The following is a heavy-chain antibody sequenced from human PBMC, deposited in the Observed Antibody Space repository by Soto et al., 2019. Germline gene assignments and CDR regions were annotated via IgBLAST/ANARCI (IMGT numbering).Heavy chain of an antibody. Sequence: GESLKISCEASGYSFTSNWIGWVRQMPGKGLEWMGIINPADSDIKYSPSFQGQVTISAHKSISTVYLQWSSLQASDTAMYYSETHSRDEKGWTIPRIDYWRQGNLLPVS. J-gene: IGHJ4*02. D-gene: IGHD2-21*01. V-gene: IGHV5-51*01. CDR1: GYSFTSNW. CDR3: ETHSRDEKGWTIPRIDY. CDR2: INPADSDI.